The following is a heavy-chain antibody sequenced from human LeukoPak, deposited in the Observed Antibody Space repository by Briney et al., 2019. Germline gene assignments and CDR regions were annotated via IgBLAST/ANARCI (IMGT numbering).Heavy chain of an antibody. CDR3: ARGSYSSSWKTFDY. CDR1: GFTFSSYA. Sequence: WGSLRLSCAASGFTFSSYAMHWVRQVPSKGLEWVALISYDGSINDYADSVKGRFTISRDNSKNTLYLQMNSLRADDTAMYYCARGSYSSSWKTFDYWGQGTLVTVSS. V-gene: IGHV3-30*04. CDR2: ISYDGSIN. D-gene: IGHD6-13*01. J-gene: IGHJ4*02.